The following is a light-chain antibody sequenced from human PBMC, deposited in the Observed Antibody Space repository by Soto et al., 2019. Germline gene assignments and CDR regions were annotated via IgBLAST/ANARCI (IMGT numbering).Light chain of an antibody. J-gene: IGKJ2*01. CDR3: QQSCSTPYT. Sequence: DMTQSPSSLSASVGDRVTITCRASQSISNYFNWYQQKPGKAPNLLIYIASNLHSGVPSRFSGSGSGTDFTLTISSLQPEDFATYYCQQSCSTPYTFGQGTKADIK. V-gene: IGKV1-39*01. CDR1: QSISNY. CDR2: IAS.